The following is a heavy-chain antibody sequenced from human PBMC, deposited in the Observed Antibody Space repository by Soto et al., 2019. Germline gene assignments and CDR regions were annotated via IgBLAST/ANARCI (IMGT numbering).Heavy chain of an antibody. V-gene: IGHV3-30*18. CDR3: AKDHNFIYFPEV. Sequence: GGSLRLSYAASGFLFSSYGVPWIRPAPGEGLEWVTTISYDGTNKYYPDSVKGRFTISRDNSKNTLYLQMNNLRADDTAVYYCAKDHNFIYFPEVWGQGTMVNVS. D-gene: IGHD3-9*01. J-gene: IGHJ3*01. CDR2: ISYDGTNK. CDR1: GFLFSSYG.